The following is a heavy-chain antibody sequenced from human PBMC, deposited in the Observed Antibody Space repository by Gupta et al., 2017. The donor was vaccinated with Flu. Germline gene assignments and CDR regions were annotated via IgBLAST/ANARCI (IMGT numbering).Heavy chain of an antibody. V-gene: IGHV3-7*01. CDR3: VRNRGWQQFDY. D-gene: IGHD5-24*01. Sequence: EVQLVESGGGLVQPGGSLRLSCSVYGFTLRSFWMDWVRQAPGGGLEWVANIAADGSVKNYADSVKDRFTISRDDARNLLYLHMNSLRPEDTAVYYCVRNRGWQQFDYWGQGALVSVSS. J-gene: IGHJ4*02. CDR1: GFTLRSFW. CDR2: IAADGSVK.